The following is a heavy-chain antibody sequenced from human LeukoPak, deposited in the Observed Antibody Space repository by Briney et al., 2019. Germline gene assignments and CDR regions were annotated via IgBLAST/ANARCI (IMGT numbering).Heavy chain of an antibody. CDR3: ARDLVVPAAIL. CDR2: INPSGGST. V-gene: IGHV1-46*01. J-gene: IGHJ4*02. Sequence: ASVKVSCKASGYTFTSYYMHWVRQAPGQGLEWMGIINPSGGSTSYAQKFQGRVTMTRDTSTSTVYMELSSLRSEDTAAYYCARDLVVPAAILWGQGTLVTVSS. D-gene: IGHD2-2*01. CDR1: GYTFTSYY.